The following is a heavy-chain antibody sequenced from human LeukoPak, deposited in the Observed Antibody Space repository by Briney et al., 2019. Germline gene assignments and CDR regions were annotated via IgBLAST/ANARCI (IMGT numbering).Heavy chain of an antibody. Sequence: SETLSLTCTVSGGSISSGDYYWSWIRQPPGKGLEWIGYIYYSGSTYYNPSLKSRVTISVDTSKNQFSLKLSSVTAADTAVYYCARDGFPYYYDSSGYYNWFDPWGQGTLVTVSS. CDR1: GGSISSGDYY. D-gene: IGHD3-22*01. CDR3: ARDGFPYYYDSSGYYNWFDP. V-gene: IGHV4-30-4*01. J-gene: IGHJ5*02. CDR2: IYYSGST.